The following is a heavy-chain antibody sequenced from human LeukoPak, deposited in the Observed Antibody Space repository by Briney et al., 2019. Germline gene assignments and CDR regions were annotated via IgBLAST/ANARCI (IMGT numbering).Heavy chain of an antibody. D-gene: IGHD2-2*01. V-gene: IGHV1-18*01. Sequence: GASVKVSCKASGYTFTNNGISWVRQAPRQGLEWMGWISTYNGNTNYAQKLQDRVTMTTDTSTTTAYMELRSLRSDDTAVYYCARDLGYCSSISCQRNWFDPWGQGTLVTVSS. CDR1: GYTFTNNG. CDR2: ISTYNGNT. J-gene: IGHJ5*02. CDR3: ARDLGYCSSISCQRNWFDP.